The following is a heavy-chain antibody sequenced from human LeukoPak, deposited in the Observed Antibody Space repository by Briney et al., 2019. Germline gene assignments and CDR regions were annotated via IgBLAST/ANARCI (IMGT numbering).Heavy chain of an antibody. V-gene: IGHV1-18*01. D-gene: IGHD3-10*01. Sequence: ASVKVSCKASGYTFTSYGISWVRQAPGQGLEWMGWISAYNGNTNYAQKLQGRVTMTTDTSTSTAYMELRSLRSDDTAVFYCARGREIHGGSDTKLDDYWGQGTLVTVSS. CDR3: ARGREIHGGSDTKLDDY. CDR2: ISAYNGNT. CDR1: GYTFTSYG. J-gene: IGHJ4*02.